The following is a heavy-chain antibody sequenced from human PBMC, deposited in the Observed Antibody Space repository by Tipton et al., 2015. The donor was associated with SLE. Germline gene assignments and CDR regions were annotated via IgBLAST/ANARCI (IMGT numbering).Heavy chain of an antibody. V-gene: IGHV4-34*01. CDR1: GGSFSGYY. D-gene: IGHD6-13*01. CDR2: INHSGST. J-gene: IGHJ6*03. CDR3: ASRPSSSWYNYYYYYYMDV. Sequence: TLSLTCAVYGGSFSGYYWSWIRQPPGKGLEWIGEINHSGSTNYNPSLKSRVTISVDTSKNQFSPKLSSVTAADTAVYYCASRPSSSWYNYYYYYYMDVWGKGTTVTVSS.